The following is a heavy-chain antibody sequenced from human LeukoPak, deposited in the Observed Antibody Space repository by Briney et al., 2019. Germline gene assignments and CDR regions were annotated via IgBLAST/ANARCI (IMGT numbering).Heavy chain of an antibody. J-gene: IGHJ4*02. CDR2: INHSGST. CDR3: ARVRGGSYFHLMDY. Sequence: GSLRLSCAASGFTFSDFYMTWIRQAPGKGLEWIGEINHSGSTNYNPSLKSRVTISVDTSKNQFSLKLSSVTAADTAVYYCARVRGGSYFHLMDYWGQGTLVTVSS. D-gene: IGHD1-26*01. V-gene: IGHV4-34*01. CDR1: GFTFSDFY.